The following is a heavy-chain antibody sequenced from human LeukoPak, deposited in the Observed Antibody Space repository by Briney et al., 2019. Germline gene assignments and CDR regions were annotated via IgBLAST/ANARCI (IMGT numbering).Heavy chain of an antibody. CDR2: IYSGGST. CDR3: ARLNGYDDFADY. D-gene: IGHD5-12*01. V-gene: IGHV3-53*01. J-gene: IGHJ4*02. CDR1: GFTVSSNY. Sequence: GGSLRLSCAASGFTVSSNYMSWVRQAPGKGLEWVSVIYSGGSTYYADSVKGRFTISRDNSKNTLYLQMNSLRAEDTAVYYCARLNGYDDFADYWGQGTLVTVSS.